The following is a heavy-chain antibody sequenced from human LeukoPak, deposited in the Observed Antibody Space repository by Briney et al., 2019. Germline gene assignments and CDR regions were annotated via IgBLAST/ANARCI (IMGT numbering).Heavy chain of an antibody. Sequence: GGSLRLSCAASGFTFTTYAMSWVRQAPGKGPEWVSYISSSSATMYYADSVKGRFTISRDNAKNSLYLQMNSLRAEDTAVYYCARDSAEAGTDFDYWGQGTLVTVSS. CDR2: ISSSSATM. V-gene: IGHV3-48*03. CDR3: ARDSAEAGTDFDY. J-gene: IGHJ4*02. D-gene: IGHD6-19*01. CDR1: GFTFTTYA.